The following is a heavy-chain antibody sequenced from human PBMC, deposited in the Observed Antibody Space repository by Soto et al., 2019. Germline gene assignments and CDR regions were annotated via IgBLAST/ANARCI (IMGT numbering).Heavy chain of an antibody. J-gene: IGHJ6*02. CDR2: ISSSSSTI. D-gene: IGHD2-2*01. Sequence: GGSLRLSCAASGFTFSSYSMNWVRQAPGKGLEWVSYISSSSSTIYYADSVKGRFTISRDNAKNSLYLQMNSLRDEDTAVYYCARGLSNIVVVPGPDYGMDVWGQGTTVTVSS. V-gene: IGHV3-48*02. CDR1: GFTFSSYS. CDR3: ARGLSNIVVVPGPDYGMDV.